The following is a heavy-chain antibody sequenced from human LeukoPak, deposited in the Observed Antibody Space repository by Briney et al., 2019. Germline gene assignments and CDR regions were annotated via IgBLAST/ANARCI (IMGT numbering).Heavy chain of an antibody. CDR3: VRVRYGSTSYYDF. CDR1: GYTFTGYY. CDR2: INPNSGGT. Sequence: ASVKVSCKASGYTFTGYYMHWVRQAPGQGLEWMGWINPNSGGTRYAQNFQGRVTMTRDTSITTVYMELSGLRPDDTAIYYCVRVRYGSTSYYDFWGQGSLVTVSS. D-gene: IGHD3-10*01. J-gene: IGHJ4*02. V-gene: IGHV1-2*02.